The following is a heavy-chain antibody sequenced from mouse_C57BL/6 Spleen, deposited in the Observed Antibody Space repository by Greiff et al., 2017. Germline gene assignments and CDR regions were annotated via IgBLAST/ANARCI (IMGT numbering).Heavy chain of an antibody. CDR3: ARGTSTVSSY. CDR1: GYTFTSYW. Sequence: QVQLQQPGAELVKPGASVKLSCKASGYTFTSYWMQWVKQRPGQGLEWIGEIDPSVSYTNYNQKFKGKATLTVDTSSSTAYMQLSSLTSEDSAVYYCARGTSTVSSYWGQGTLVTVSA. CDR2: IDPSVSYT. V-gene: IGHV1-50*01. D-gene: IGHD1-1*01. J-gene: IGHJ3*01.